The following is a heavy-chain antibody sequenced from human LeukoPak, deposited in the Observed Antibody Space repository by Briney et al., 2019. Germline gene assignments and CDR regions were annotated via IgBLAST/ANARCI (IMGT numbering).Heavy chain of an antibody. CDR3: SRVTTNGYFEY. V-gene: IGHV3-7*04. CDR2: IKFDESEK. CDR1: GFTFSSFW. D-gene: IGHD1-1*01. Sequence: PGESLRLSCAASGFTFSSFWMGWVRQAPGKGLEWVASIKFDESEKHHVDSVEGRFTISRDNAKSSLYLQMNSLRAEDTAVYFCSRVTTNGYFEYWGQGTLVTVSS. J-gene: IGHJ4*02.